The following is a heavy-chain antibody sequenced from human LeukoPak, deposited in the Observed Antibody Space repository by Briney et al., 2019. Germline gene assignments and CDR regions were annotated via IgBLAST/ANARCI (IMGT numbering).Heavy chain of an antibody. V-gene: IGHV4-59*12. Sequence: PSETLSLTCTVSGGSISSYYWSWIRQPPGKGLEWIGYIYYSGSTNYNPSLKSRVTISVDTSKNQFSLKLSSVTAADTAVYYCARDRAPDRGRLFDYWGQGTLVTVSS. D-gene: IGHD1-14*01. CDR3: ARDRAPDRGRLFDY. J-gene: IGHJ4*02. CDR1: GGSISSYY. CDR2: IYYSGST.